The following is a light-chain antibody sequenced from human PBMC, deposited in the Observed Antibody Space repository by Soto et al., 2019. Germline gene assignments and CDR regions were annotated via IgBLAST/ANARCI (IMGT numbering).Light chain of an antibody. J-gene: IGKJ2*01. CDR2: WAS. V-gene: IGKV4-1*01. CDR1: QSVLYSSNSKNY. CDR3: QQYYSTPPT. Sequence: DIVMTQSPDSLPVSLGERATINCESSQSVLYSSNSKNYLAWYQQKPGQPPKLLIYWASTRESGVPDRFSGSGSGTDFTHTINSLQAEDVAVYYCQQYYSTPPTFGQGTKLEIK.